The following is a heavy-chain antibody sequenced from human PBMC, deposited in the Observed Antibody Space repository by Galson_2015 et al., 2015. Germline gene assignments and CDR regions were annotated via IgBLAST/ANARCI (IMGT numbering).Heavy chain of an antibody. D-gene: IGHD1-26*01. Sequence: SLRLSCAASGFTFDDYAMHWVRQAPGKGLEWVSGISWNSGSIGYADSVKGRFTISRDNAKNSLYLQMNSLRAEDTALYYCAKGSGPIAVGATSDAFEIWAQG. J-gene: IGHJ3*02. CDR3: AKGSGPIAVGATSDAFEI. CDR1: GFTFDDYA. CDR2: ISWNSGSI. V-gene: IGHV3-9*01.